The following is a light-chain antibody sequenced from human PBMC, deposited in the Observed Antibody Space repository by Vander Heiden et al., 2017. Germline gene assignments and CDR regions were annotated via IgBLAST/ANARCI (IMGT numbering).Light chain of an antibody. CDR1: SSDVGGSNF. CDR3: SSYTSSSAYVL. J-gene: IGLJ2*01. V-gene: IGLV2-14*03. Sequence: QSALTQPASVSGSPGQSIAISCTGTSSDVGGSNFVAWYQQHAGKAPKLMIYDVNSRPSGVSDRFSGSKSANTASLTISGLQAEDEADYYCSSYTSSSAYVLFGGGTKLTVL. CDR2: DVN.